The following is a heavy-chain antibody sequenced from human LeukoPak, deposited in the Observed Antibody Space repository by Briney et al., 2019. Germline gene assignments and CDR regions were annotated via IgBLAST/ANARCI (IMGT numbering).Heavy chain of an antibody. CDR2: IHWNSGST. Sequence: GGSLRLSCVASGFTFDDYGISWVRQAPGKGLEWVSRIHWNSGSTRYVDSVKGRFTISRDNAKNSLYLQMDSLRAEDTAVYYCARESDYYASGTFPLDYWGQGTLVTVSS. V-gene: IGHV3-20*04. J-gene: IGHJ4*02. CDR1: GFTFDDYG. D-gene: IGHD3-10*01. CDR3: ARESDYYASGTFPLDY.